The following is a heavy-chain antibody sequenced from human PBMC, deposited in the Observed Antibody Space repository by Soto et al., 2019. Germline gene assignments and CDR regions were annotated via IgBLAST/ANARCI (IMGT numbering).Heavy chain of an antibody. CDR1: GYSFTNND. V-gene: IGHV1-8*01. J-gene: IGHJ5*02. D-gene: IGHD3-16*01. CDR2: MNPGSGDT. Sequence: VSVKVSCKASGYSFTNNDVSWVRQATGQGLEWMGWMNPGSGDTGYAQKFQGRVTMTRDISIATAYMELSSLRSDDTAIYYCARMETFGSLNWFDPWGQGTLVTV. CDR3: ARMETFGSLNWFDP.